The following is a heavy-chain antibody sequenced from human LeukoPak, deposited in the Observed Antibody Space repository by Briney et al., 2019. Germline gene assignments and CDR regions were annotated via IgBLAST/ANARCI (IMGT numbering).Heavy chain of an antibody. CDR1: GGSISSYY. Sequence: PSETLSLTCTVSGGSISSYYWSWIRQPPGKGLEWIGYIYYSGSTNYNPSPKSRVTISVDTSKNQFSLKLSSVTAADTAVYYCARVNAVVRGVRGGMDVWGQGTTVTVSS. D-gene: IGHD3-10*01. CDR3: ARVNAVVRGVRGGMDV. V-gene: IGHV4-59*01. CDR2: IYYSGST. J-gene: IGHJ6*02.